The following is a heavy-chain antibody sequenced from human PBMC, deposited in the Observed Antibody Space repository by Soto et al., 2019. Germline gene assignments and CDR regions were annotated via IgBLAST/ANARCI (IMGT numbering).Heavy chain of an antibody. CDR2: IWYDGSNK. J-gene: IGHJ4*02. V-gene: IGHV3-33*01. D-gene: IGHD2-15*01. Sequence: GGSLRLSCAASGFTFSSYGMHWVRQAPGKGLEWVAVIWYDGSNKYYADSVKGRFTISRDNSKNTLYLQMNSLRAEDTAVYYCARDVEGYCSGGSCSPFDYWGQGTLVTVSS. CDR1: GFTFSSYG. CDR3: ARDVEGYCSGGSCSPFDY.